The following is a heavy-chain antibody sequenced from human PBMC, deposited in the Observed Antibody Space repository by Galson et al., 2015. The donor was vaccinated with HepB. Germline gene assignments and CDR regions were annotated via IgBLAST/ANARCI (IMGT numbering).Heavy chain of an antibody. CDR1: GFTFSSYA. CDR2: ISYDGSNK. CDR3: ARGEAMTRAQWGAFDI. V-gene: IGHV3-30-3*01. D-gene: IGHD3-16*01. J-gene: IGHJ3*02. Sequence: SLRLSCAASGFTFSSYAMHWVRQAPGKGLEWVAVISYDGSNKYYADSVKGRFTISRDNSKNTLYLQMNSLRAEDTAVYYCARGEAMTRAQWGAFDIWGQGTMVTVSS.